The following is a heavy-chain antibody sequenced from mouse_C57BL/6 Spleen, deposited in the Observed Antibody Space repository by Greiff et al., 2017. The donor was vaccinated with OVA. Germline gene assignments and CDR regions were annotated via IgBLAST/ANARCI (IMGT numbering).Heavy chain of an antibody. CDR2: IDPETGGT. V-gene: IGHV1-15*01. J-gene: IGHJ2*01. Sequence: QVQLKESGAELVRPGASVTLSCKASGYTFTDYEMHWVKQTPVHGLEWIGAIDPETGGTAYNQKFKGKAILTADKSSSTAYMELRSLTSEDSAVYYCTRGGITTVVPLYWGQGTTRTVSS. CDR1: GYTFTDYE. CDR3: TRGGITTVVPLY. D-gene: IGHD1-1*01.